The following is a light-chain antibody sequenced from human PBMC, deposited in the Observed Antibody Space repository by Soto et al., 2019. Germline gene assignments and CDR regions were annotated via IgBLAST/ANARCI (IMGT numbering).Light chain of an antibody. CDR2: EGT. Sequence: QSALTQPASVSGPPGQSIVISCNGSSSDVGSYDLVSWYLQYPGKAPKVIIFEGTKRPSGVSDRFSGSKSGNTASLTISGLQTEDEADYFCQSYDGTLTGVIFGGGTKLTVL. J-gene: IGLJ2*01. CDR3: QSYDGTLTGVI. V-gene: IGLV2-23*01. CDR1: SSDVGSYDL.